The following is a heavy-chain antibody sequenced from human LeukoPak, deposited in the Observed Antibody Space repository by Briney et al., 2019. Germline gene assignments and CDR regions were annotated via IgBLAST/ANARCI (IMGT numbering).Heavy chain of an antibody. J-gene: IGHJ4*02. D-gene: IGHD6-13*01. V-gene: IGHV3-11*06. CDR3: ARAGAAAGTGGY. Sequence: GGSLSLSCAASGFTVSSNYMSWVRQAPGKGLEWVSYISSSSSYTNYADSVKGRFTISRDNAKNSLYLQMNSLRAEDTAVYYCARAGAAAGTGGYWGQGTLVTVSS. CDR1: GFTVSSNY. CDR2: ISSSSSYT.